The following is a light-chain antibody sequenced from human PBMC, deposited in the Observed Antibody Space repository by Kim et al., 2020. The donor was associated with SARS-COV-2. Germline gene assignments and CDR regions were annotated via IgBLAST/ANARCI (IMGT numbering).Light chain of an antibody. CDR2: EVS. Sequence: QSALTQPPSASGSPGQSVTISCTGTSSDVGGYNYVSWYQQHPGKAPKLMIYEVSKRPSGVPDRFSGSKSGNTASLTVSGLQAEDEADYYCSSYAGSSNVVVSGGTQLTVL. CDR1: SSDVGGYNY. CDR3: SSYAGSSNVV. J-gene: IGLJ2*01. V-gene: IGLV2-8*01.